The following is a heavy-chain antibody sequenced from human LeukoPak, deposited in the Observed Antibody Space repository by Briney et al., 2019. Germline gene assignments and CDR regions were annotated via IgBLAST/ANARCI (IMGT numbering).Heavy chain of an antibody. J-gene: IGHJ3*01. V-gene: IGHV3-33*01. Sequence: GRSLRLSCAASGFTFSSYGMHWVRQAPGKGLEWVAVIWYDGSNKYYADSVKGRFTISRDNSKNTLYLQMNSLRAEDTAVYYCARGGLEGQQLALGASWGQGTMVTVSS. CDR3: ARGGLEGQQLALGAS. CDR2: IWYDGSNK. CDR1: GFTFSSYG. D-gene: IGHD6-13*01.